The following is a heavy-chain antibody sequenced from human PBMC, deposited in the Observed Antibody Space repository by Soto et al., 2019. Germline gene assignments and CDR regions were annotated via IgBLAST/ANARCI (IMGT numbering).Heavy chain of an antibody. CDR3: ARGGPAAIPIDY. CDR2: IYYSGST. D-gene: IGHD2-2*02. J-gene: IGHJ4*02. V-gene: IGHV4-59*01. Sequence: PSETLSLTCTVSGGSISSYYWSWIRQPPGKGLEWIGYIYYSGSTNHNPSLKSRVTISVDTSKNQFSLKLSSVTAADTAVYYCARGGPAAIPIDYWGQGTLVTVSS. CDR1: GGSISSYY.